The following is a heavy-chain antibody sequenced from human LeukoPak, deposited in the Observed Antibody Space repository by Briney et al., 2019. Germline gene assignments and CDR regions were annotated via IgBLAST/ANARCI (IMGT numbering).Heavy chain of an antibody. CDR2: IYGGGST. CDR3: ARAGEAVAGSFDY. D-gene: IGHD6-19*01. Sequence: GGSLRLSCAASGFTVSSNYMSWVRQAPGKGLEWVTVIYGGGSTYYADSVKGRFTISRDNSKNTLYLQMNSLRAEDTAVYYCARAGEAVAGSFDYWGQGTLVTVSS. V-gene: IGHV3-66*01. CDR1: GFTVSSNY. J-gene: IGHJ4*02.